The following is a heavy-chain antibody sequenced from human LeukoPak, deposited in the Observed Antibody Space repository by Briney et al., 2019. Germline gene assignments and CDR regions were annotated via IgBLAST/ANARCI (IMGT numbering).Heavy chain of an antibody. D-gene: IGHD6-19*01. CDR3: ARGKWLAYFDY. CDR1: GFTVSTNY. V-gene: IGHV3-66*01. Sequence: PGGSLRLSCAASGFTVSTNYMSWVRQAPGKGLEWVSVIYSGGSTYYADSVKGRFTISRDNSKNTLYLQMNSLRAEDTAVYYCARGKWLAYFDYWGQGTLVTVSS. CDR2: IYSGGST. J-gene: IGHJ4*02.